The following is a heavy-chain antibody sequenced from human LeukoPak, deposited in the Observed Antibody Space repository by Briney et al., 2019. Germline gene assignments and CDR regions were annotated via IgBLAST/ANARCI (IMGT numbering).Heavy chain of an antibody. Sequence: PSQTLSLTCTVSGGSISSGGYYWSWIRQHPGKGLEWIGYIYYSGSTYYNPSLKNRVTISVDTSKNQFSLKLSSVTAADTAVYYCARARSSSSGNWFDPWGQGTLVTVSS. CDR1: GGSISSGGYY. J-gene: IGHJ5*02. D-gene: IGHD6-6*01. CDR3: ARARSSSSGNWFDP. CDR2: IYYSGST. V-gene: IGHV4-31*03.